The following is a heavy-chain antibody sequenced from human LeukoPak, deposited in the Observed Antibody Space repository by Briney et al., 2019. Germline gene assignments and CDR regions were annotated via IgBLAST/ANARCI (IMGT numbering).Heavy chain of an antibody. Sequence: SETLSLTCTVSGGSVSSYYWSWIRQPPGKGLEWIGYIYSSGSTNYNPSLMSRVTISIDTSKNQFSLRLSSVTAADTAVYYCAREGYAYSVDFWGQGALVTASA. CDR3: AREGYAYSVDF. CDR1: GGSVSSYY. J-gene: IGHJ4*02. CDR2: IYSSGST. D-gene: IGHD3-16*01. V-gene: IGHV4-59*02.